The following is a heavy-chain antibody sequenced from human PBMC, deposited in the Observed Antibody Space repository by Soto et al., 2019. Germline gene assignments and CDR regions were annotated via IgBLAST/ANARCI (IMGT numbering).Heavy chain of an antibody. CDR1: GDSVSSNSAA. CDR2: RYYRSKWYN. V-gene: IGHV6-1*01. CDR3: ASGSIAGRQTTVYRMHX. J-gene: IGHJ6*02. D-gene: IGHD6-6*01. Sequence: SQTLSLTCAISGDSVSSNSAAWNWIRQSPSIGIECLGRRYYRSKWYNDYAVSLKSRITINPDTSKNQFSLQLNSVTPEDTSVYFGASGSIAGRQTTVYRMHXWGQGTPVTVS.